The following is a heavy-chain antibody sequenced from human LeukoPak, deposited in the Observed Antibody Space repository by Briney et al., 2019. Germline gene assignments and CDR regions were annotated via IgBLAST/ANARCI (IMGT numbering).Heavy chain of an antibody. CDR1: GFTFSHYW. CDR3: ATTDGSAAGPF. CDR2: INMDGSAR. Sequence: HPGGSLRLSCAASGFTFSHYWMTWVRQAPGKGLGWVANINMDGSARFYADSVKGRFTISRDNVKNSLSLQMNSLRAEDTAIYYCATTDGSAAGPFWGQGTLVSVSS. D-gene: IGHD6-13*01. J-gene: IGHJ4*02. V-gene: IGHV3-7*01.